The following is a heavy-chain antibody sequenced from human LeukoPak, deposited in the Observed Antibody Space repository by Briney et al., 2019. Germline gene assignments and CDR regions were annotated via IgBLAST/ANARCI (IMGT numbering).Heavy chain of an antibody. Sequence: ASVKVSCKASGYTFTNYDINWVRQATGQGLEWMGWMSPNSGNTGYAQKFQGRVTMTRNTSISTAYMELSSLKSEDTAVYYCARAPFYLHSSAWDWGQGTLVTVAS. CDR1: GYTFTNYD. CDR2: MSPNSGNT. D-gene: IGHD3-22*01. J-gene: IGHJ4*02. CDR3: ARAPFYLHSSAWD. V-gene: IGHV1-8*01.